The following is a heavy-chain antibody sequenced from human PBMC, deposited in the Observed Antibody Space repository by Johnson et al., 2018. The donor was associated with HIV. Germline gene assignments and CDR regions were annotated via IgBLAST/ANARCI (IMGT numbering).Heavy chain of an antibody. J-gene: IGHJ3*02. CDR2: ISSNGGST. Sequence: HVQLVESGGGLVQSGGSLRLSCGASGFSVSSYAMHWVRQAPGKGLEYISTISSNGGSTYYADSVKGRFTISRDNSKNTLYLQMNSLRAEDTAVFYCARASLARGGKIRAFDIWGQGTMVTVSS. D-gene: IGHD4-23*01. CDR1: GFSVSSYA. CDR3: ARASLARGGKIRAFDI. V-gene: IGHV3-64*04.